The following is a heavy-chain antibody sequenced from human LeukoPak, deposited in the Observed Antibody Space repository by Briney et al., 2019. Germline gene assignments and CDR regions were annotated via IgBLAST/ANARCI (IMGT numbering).Heavy chain of an antibody. CDR1: GGSISTNNW. J-gene: IGHJ3*02. CDR2: IHHSGST. Sequence: PSETLSLACAVSGGSISTNNWWTWVRQPPGKGLEWIGEIHHSGSTDYNPSLKSRVTISPDKSKNQFSLTLTSVTAADTAVYFCARAPLSGTYYTDAFDIWGQGTMVTVSS. D-gene: IGHD1-26*01. V-gene: IGHV4-4*02. CDR3: ARAPLSGTYYTDAFDI.